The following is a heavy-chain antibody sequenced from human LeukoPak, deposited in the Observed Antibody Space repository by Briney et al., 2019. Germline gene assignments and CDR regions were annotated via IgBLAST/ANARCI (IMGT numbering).Heavy chain of an antibody. CDR2: ISGGGGST. J-gene: IGHJ3*02. Sequence: PGGSLRLSCAASGFTFSSYAMSWVRQAPGKGLEWVSAISGGGGSTYYADSVKGRFTISRDNSKNTLYLQMNSLRAEDTAVYYCAKDTTSQRYSSSWYVLHAFDIWGQGTMVTVSS. V-gene: IGHV3-23*01. D-gene: IGHD6-13*01. CDR3: AKDTTSQRYSSSWYVLHAFDI. CDR1: GFTFSSYA.